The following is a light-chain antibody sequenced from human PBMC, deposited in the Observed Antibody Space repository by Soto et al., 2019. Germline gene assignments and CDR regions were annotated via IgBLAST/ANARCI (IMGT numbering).Light chain of an antibody. CDR1: QSLSSW. J-gene: IGKJ4*01. CDR2: KAS. V-gene: IGKV1-5*03. CDR3: QQYNGYSLT. Sequence: DIPMTQSPSTLSASVGDRVTITCRASQSLSSWLAWYQQKPGKAPKLLIYKASSLDSGVPSRFSGSGSGTEFTLTISSLQPDDFATYYCQQYNGYSLTFGGGTKVEIK.